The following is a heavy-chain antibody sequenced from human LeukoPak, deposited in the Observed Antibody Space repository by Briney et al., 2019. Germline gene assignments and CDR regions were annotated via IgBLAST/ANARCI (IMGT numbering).Heavy chain of an antibody. CDR3: ARDEGGYDSNYFDY. CDR1: GFTFSSYA. Sequence: PGGSLRLSCAASGFTFSSYAMSWVRQAPGKGLEWVSSISSSSSYIYYADSVKGRFTISRDNAKNSLYLQMNSLRAEDKAVYYCARDEGGYDSNYFDYWGQGTLVTVSS. CDR2: ISSSSSYI. V-gene: IGHV3-21*01. D-gene: IGHD5-12*01. J-gene: IGHJ4*02.